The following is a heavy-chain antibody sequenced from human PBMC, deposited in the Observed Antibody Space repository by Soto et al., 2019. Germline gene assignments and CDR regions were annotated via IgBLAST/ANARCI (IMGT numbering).Heavy chain of an antibody. CDR2: TYYRSKWFY. V-gene: IGHV6-1*01. D-gene: IGHD1-1*01. Sequence: SQTLSLTCGISGDSVSSTSAVWNWIRQSPSRSLKRLGRTYYRSKWFYESAEYVRSRITINPDTSGNHLSPHLTSVTPEDTALYYCVEFGSHWMDEYWGHGTVVTVSS. J-gene: IGHJ4*01. CDR3: VEFGSHWMDEY. CDR1: GDSVSSTSAV.